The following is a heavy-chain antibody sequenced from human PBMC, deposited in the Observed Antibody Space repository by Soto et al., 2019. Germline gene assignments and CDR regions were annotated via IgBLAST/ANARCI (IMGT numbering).Heavy chain of an antibody. V-gene: IGHV3-23*01. CDR1: GFTFNSND. Sequence: GGSLRLSCAVSGFTFNSNDMTWVRQAPGKGLEWVSTISSSGAFTYHADSVRGRLTISRDNSKNTVYLQMNSLRAEDTAVYYCARDGILAAGTDYYYYGMDVWGQGTTVTVSS. D-gene: IGHD6-13*01. J-gene: IGHJ6*02. CDR2: ISSSGAFT. CDR3: ARDGILAAGTDYYYYGMDV.